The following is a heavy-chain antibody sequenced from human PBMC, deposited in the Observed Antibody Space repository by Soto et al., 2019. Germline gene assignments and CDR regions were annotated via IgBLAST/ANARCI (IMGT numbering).Heavy chain of an antibody. V-gene: IGHV1-46*03. J-gene: IGHJ4*02. CDR3: ARGTLYCSGGSCYWGSHFDY. CDR1: GYTFTSYY. Sequence: ASVKVSCKASGYTFTSYYMHWVRQAPGQGLEWMGIINPSGGSTSYAQKFQGRVTMTRDKSTSTVYMELSSLRSEDTAVYYCARGTLYCSGGSCYWGSHFDYWGQGTLVTVSS. CDR2: INPSGGST. D-gene: IGHD2-15*01.